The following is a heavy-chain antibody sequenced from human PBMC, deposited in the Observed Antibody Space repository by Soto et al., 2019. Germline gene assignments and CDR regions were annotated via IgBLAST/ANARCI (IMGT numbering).Heavy chain of an antibody. CDR1: GFTFSSYW. J-gene: IGHJ4*02. V-gene: IGHV3-7*05. CDR2: IKQDGSEK. Sequence: GGSLRLSCAASGFTFSSYWMSWVRQAPGKGLEWVANIKQDGSEKYYVDSVKGRFTISRDNAKNSLYLQMNSLRAEDTAVYYCARTYYDFWSGYHPFDYWGQGTLVTVSS. CDR3: ARTYYDFWSGYHPFDY. D-gene: IGHD3-3*01.